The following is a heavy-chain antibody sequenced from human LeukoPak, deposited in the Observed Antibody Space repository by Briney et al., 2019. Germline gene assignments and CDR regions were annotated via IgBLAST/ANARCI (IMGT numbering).Heavy chain of an antibody. V-gene: IGHV3-7*01. CDR1: GFTFSSYW. D-gene: IGHD4-17*01. CDR3: ARDDTVTTRVGFID. J-gene: IGHJ4*02. CDR2: IKQDGSEK. Sequence: GGSLRLSCAASGFTFSSYWMSWVRQAPGKGLEWVANIKQDGSEKYYVDSVKGRFTISRDNTKNSLYLQMNSLRAEDTAVYYCARDDTVTTRVGFIDWGQGTLITVSS.